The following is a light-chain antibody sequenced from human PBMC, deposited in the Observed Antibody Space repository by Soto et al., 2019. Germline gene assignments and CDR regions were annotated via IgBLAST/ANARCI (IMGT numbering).Light chain of an antibody. V-gene: IGLV2-14*01. CDR1: ASDVGAYDY. CDR2: EVR. Sequence: QSAPTQPASVSGSPGQSITISCTGTASDVGAYDYVSWYQHHPGKPPKLLIFEVRDRPSGVSNRFSGAKSGNTASLTISGLQPEDEADDFCSSSTSSSTLVFGTVTKLAVL. CDR3: SSSTSSSTLV. J-gene: IGLJ1*01.